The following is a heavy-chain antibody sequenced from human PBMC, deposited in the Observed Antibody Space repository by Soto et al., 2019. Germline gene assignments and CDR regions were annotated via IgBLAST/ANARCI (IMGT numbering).Heavy chain of an antibody. D-gene: IGHD2-15*01. CDR2: IYYSGST. CDR3: ARAIRPVVSYYGMDV. CDR1: GGSISSGDYY. J-gene: IGHJ6*02. Sequence: QVQLQESGPGLVKPSQTLSLTCTVSGGSISSGDYYWSWIRQPPGKGLEWIGYIYYSGSTYYNPSLKSRVTISVDTSKNQFSLKLSSVTAADTAVYYCARAIRPVVSYYGMDVWGQGTTVTVSS. V-gene: IGHV4-30-4*01.